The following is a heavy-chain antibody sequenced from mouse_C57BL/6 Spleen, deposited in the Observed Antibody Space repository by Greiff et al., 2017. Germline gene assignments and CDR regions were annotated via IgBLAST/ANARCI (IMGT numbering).Heavy chain of an antibody. D-gene: IGHD3-2*02. CDR1: GYTFTSYW. CDR2: IDPSDSYT. Sequence: QVQLQQPGAELVMPGALVKLSCKASGYTFTSYWMHWVKQRPGQGLEWIGEIDPSDSYTNYNQKFKGKSTLTVDKSSSTAYMQLSSLTSEDSAVYYCARKGSSGYFDYWGQGTTLTVSS. V-gene: IGHV1-69*01. J-gene: IGHJ2*01. CDR3: ARKGSSGYFDY.